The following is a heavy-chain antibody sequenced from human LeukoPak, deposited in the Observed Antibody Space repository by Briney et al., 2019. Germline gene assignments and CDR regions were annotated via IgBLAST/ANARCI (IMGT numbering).Heavy chain of an antibody. CDR1: GFTFSSYA. CDR3: AKARTYYDSSGYYLR. CDR2: ISGSGGST. J-gene: IGHJ4*01. D-gene: IGHD3-22*01. Sequence: GGSLRPFCAASGFTFSSYAMSWVRQAPGKGLEWVSAISGSGGSTYYADSVKGRFTISRDNSKNTLYLQMNSLRAEDTAVYYCAKARTYYDSSGYYLRCGPETLVTVSS. V-gene: IGHV3-23*01.